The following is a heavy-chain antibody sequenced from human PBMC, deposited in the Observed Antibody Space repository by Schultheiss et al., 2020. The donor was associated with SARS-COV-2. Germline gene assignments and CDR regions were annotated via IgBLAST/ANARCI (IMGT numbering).Heavy chain of an antibody. Sequence: GGSLRLSCAASGFTFSSYAMSWVRQAPGKGLEWVSAISGSGGSTYYADSVKGRFTISRDNSKNTLYLQMNSLKTEDTAVYYCTTEGYDFWSGPFDYYYYMDVWGKGTTVTVSS. V-gene: IGHV3-23*01. CDR3: TTEGYDFWSGPFDYYYYMDV. CDR1: GFTFSSYA. CDR2: ISGSGGST. D-gene: IGHD3-3*01. J-gene: IGHJ6*03.